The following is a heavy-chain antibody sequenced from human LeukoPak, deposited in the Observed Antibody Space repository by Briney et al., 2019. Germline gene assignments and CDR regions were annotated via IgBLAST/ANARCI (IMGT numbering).Heavy chain of an antibody. V-gene: IGHV4-59*08. D-gene: IGHD3-22*01. CDR2: IYYSGST. CDR1: GGSISSYY. Sequence: TSETLSLTCTVSGGSISSYYWSWIRQPPGKGLEWIGYIYYSGSTNYNPSLKRRVTISVETSKNQFSLKLSSVTAADTAVYYCARSGVVDLDYWGQGTLVTVSS. CDR3: ARSGVVDLDY. J-gene: IGHJ4*02.